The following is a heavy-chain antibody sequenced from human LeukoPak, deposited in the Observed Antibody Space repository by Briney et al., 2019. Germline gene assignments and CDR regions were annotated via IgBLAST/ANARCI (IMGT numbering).Heavy chain of an antibody. V-gene: IGHV3-21*01. CDR2: ISYTGTYI. Sequence: PGGSLRLSCAASAFSPSAYNMNWVRQAPGKGLEWVSSISYTGTYIYYADSVKGRFTISRDNAKNSLYLQMNSLRAEDTAVYYGARFRGGWCGDYFDYWGQGSLVTVSS. J-gene: IGHJ4*02. CDR1: AFSPSAYN. CDR3: ARFRGGWCGDYFDY. D-gene: IGHD3-10*01.